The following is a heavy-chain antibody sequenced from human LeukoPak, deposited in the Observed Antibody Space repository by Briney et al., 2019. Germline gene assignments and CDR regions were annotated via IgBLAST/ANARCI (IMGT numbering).Heavy chain of an antibody. D-gene: IGHD4-17*01. V-gene: IGHV3-7*01. J-gene: IGHJ4*02. CDR1: GFTFSNYW. CDR3: AKKRYGDYDY. Sequence: GSLRLSCAASGFTFSNYWMSWVRHTPGKGLEWVANIRQDGSDKYYVDSVKGRFTISRDNAKNSLYLQMNSLRAEDTAVYYCAKKRYGDYDYWGQGTLVTVSS. CDR2: IRQDGSDK.